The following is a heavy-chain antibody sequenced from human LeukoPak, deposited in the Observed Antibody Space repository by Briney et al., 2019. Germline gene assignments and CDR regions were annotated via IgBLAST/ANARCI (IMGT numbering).Heavy chain of an antibody. CDR2: IKSKTDGGTI. Sequence: GGSLRLSCAASGFTVSSNYMTWVRQAPGKGLEWVGRIKSKTDGGTIEYAATVKGRFTISRDDSKNTLYLQMNSLKTEDTAVYYCTTEPFSITMIVGDAFDIWGQGTMVTVSS. D-gene: IGHD3-22*01. CDR3: TTEPFSITMIVGDAFDI. J-gene: IGHJ3*02. V-gene: IGHV3-15*01. CDR1: GFTVSSNY.